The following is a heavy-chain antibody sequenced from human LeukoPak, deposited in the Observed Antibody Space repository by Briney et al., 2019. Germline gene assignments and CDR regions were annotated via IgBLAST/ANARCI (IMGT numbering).Heavy chain of an antibody. CDR2: IKSKTGGGTK. V-gene: IGHV3-15*01. CDR3: RRITMVRGVINDY. D-gene: IGHD3-10*01. CDR1: RFTFNNSW. J-gene: IGHJ4*02. Sequence: GGPLRLSCAASRFTFNNSWMRWLRQAPGKGLEWVGRIKSKTGGGTKDYAAPVKGRFTISRDDSKNTLFLQMNILKTEDTAVYYWRRITMVRGVINDYWGQGTLVTVSS.